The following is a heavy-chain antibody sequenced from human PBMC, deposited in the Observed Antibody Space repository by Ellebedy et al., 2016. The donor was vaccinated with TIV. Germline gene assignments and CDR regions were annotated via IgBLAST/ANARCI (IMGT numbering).Heavy chain of an antibody. CDR1: GFTFSNYW. V-gene: IGHV3-7*03. Sequence: PGGSLRLPCAASGFTFSNYWMTRVRQAPGKGLEWIANMNQEVSEKYYVDSVKGRFTISRDNAQNSLYLQMNSLRPEDTAVYYCARGNSALGYWGQGTLVTVSS. J-gene: IGHJ4*02. D-gene: IGHD4-23*01. CDR3: ARGNSALGY. CDR2: MNQEVSEK.